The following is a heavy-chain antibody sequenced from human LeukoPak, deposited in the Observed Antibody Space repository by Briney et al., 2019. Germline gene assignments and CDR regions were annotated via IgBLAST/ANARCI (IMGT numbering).Heavy chain of an antibody. CDR2: TYYRSNWVN. J-gene: IGHJ4*02. CDR3: AREESRTFDY. V-gene: IGHV6-1*01. Sequence: SQNLSLTCVISGDTVSSNSVAWNWIRQSPSRGLEWLGRTYYRSNWVNEYAASVKSRMSIDPDTSKNQFSLQLYSVTPEDTAVYYCAREESRTFDYWGQGTLVTVSS. CDR1: GDTVSSNSVA.